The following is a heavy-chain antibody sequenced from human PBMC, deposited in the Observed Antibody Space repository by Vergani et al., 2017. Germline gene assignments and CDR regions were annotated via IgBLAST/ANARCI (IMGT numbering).Heavy chain of an antibody. CDR1: GGSFTSYH. V-gene: IGHV4-34*01. CDR2: IDHTGRP. J-gene: IGHJ6*03. D-gene: IGHD4-11*01. Sequence: QVQLQQWGGGLLKPSETLSLTCVVNGGSFTSYHWTWIRQSPVEGLEWVGDIDHTGRPDYNPSLKSRLTMSVDKSRNQFSLTLNSVTATDTAIYFCARVNTETNGHLYYYYYMDVWVQGTAVTVS. CDR3: ARVNTETNGHLYYYYYMDV.